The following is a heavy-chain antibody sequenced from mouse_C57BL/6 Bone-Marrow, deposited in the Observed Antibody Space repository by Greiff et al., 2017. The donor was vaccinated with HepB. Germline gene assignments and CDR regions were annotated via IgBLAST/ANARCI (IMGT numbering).Heavy chain of an antibody. CDR3: ASSGGARYYYGSSFAMGC. J-gene: IGHJ4*01. CDR2: IDPNSGGT. D-gene: IGHD1-1*01. V-gene: IGHV1-72*01. Sequence: QVQLQQPGAELVKPGASVKLSCKASGYTFTSYWMHWVKQRPGRGLEWIGRIDPNSGGTKYNEKFKSKATLTVDKPSSTAYMQLSSLTSEDSAVYYCASSGGARYYYGSSFAMGCWGQGTSVTVSS. CDR1: GYTFTSYW.